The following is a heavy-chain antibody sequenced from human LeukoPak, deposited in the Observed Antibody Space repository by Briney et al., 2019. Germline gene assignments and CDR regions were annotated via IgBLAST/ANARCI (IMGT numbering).Heavy chain of an antibody. CDR3: VKAGQQLVRGAFDI. V-gene: IGHV3-23*01. J-gene: IGHJ3*02. D-gene: IGHD6-13*01. CDR2: ISGSGGST. CDR1: GFTFSSYA. Sequence: QPGGSLRLSCAASGFTFSSYAMSWVRQAPGKGLEWVSAISGSGGSTYYADSVKGRFTISRDSSKNTLYLQMNSLRAEDTAVYYCVKAGQQLVRGAFDIWGQGTMVTVSS.